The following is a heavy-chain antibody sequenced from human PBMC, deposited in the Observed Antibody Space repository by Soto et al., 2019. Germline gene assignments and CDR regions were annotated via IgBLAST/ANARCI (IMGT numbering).Heavy chain of an antibody. V-gene: IGHV4-38-2*01. D-gene: IGHD6-13*01. CDR1: GYSISSGYD. J-gene: IGHJ6*02. Sequence: SETLSLTCAVSGYSISSGYDWGFIRQPPGKGLEWIGSIYHSGSTYYNPSLKSRVTISVDTSKNQFSLKLSSVTAADTGVYYCARGDGYSSSWYLRDYYYGMDVWGQGTTATV. CDR2: IYHSGST. CDR3: ARGDGYSSSWYLRDYYYGMDV.